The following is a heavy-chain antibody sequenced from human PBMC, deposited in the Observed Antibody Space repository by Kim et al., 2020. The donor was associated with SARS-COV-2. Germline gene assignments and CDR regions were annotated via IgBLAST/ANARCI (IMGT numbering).Heavy chain of an antibody. Sequence: SETLSLTCTVSGDSISRGDYYWSWIRQPPGKGREWIGYTYHSGSTYYNQSLKSRFIISVDTSKNQLSLNVNSVTAADTAVYYCARSAHCGGDCWRWFDPWSQGTVVTVSA. CDR2: TYHSGST. CDR1: GDSISRGDYY. D-gene: IGHD2-21*02. V-gene: IGHV4-30-4*01. CDR3: ARSAHCGGDCWRWFDP. J-gene: IGHJ5*02.